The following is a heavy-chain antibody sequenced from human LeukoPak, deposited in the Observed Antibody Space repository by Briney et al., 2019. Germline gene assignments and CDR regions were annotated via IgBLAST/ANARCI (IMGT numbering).Heavy chain of an antibody. Sequence: GGSLRLSCAASGFTFSSYAISWVRQAPGKGLEWVSAISGSGGSTYYADSVKGRFTISRNNTKNTLYLEMHSLRAEDTAVYYCAKQFGNYYYYYMDVWGKGTTVTVSS. D-gene: IGHD3-10*01. CDR3: AKQFGNYYYYYMDV. CDR2: ISGSGGST. J-gene: IGHJ6*03. CDR1: GFTFSSYA. V-gene: IGHV3-23*01.